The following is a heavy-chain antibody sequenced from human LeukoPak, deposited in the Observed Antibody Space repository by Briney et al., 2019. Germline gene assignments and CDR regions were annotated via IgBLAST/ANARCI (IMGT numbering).Heavy chain of an antibody. CDR3: ARSLLLDSSSSGRSNRKIFDY. V-gene: IGHV4-34*01. J-gene: IGHJ4*02. Sequence: SETLSLTCAVYGGSFSGYYWSWIRQPPGKGLEWIGEINHSGSTNYNPSLKSRVTISVDTSKNQFSLKLSSVTAADTAVYYCARSLLLDSSSSGRSNRKIFDYRGQGTLVTVSS. CDR1: GGSFSGYY. CDR2: INHSGST. D-gene: IGHD6-6*01.